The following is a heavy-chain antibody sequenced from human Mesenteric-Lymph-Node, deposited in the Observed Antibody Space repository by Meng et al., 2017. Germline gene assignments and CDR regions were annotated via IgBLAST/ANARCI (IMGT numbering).Heavy chain of an antibody. D-gene: IGHD2/OR15-2a*01. Sequence: GGSLRLSCAASGFTFDDYAMHWVRQAPGKGPEWVSGISWNSGSIGYADSVKGRFTISRDNAKNSLLLEMNSLRAEDTAVYYCARGNIVRRHNFDFWGQGNLVTVSS. J-gene: IGHJ4*02. CDR2: ISWNSGSI. V-gene: IGHV3-9*01. CDR1: GFTFDDYA. CDR3: ARGNIVRRHNFDF.